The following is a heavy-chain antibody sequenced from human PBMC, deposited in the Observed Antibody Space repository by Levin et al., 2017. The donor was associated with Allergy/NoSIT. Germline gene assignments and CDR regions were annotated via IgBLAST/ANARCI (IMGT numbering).Heavy chain of an antibody. J-gene: IGHJ4*02. CDR3: ARDWVAYCGGDCYSGDY. CDR2: ISAYNGNT. Sequence: GESLKISCKASGYTFTSYGISWVRQAPGQGLEWMGWISAYNGNTNYAQKLQGRVTMTTDTSTSTAYMELRSLRSDDTAVYYCARDWVAYCGGDCYSGDYWGQGTLVTVSS. CDR1: GYTFTSYG. V-gene: IGHV1-18*01. D-gene: IGHD2-21*02.